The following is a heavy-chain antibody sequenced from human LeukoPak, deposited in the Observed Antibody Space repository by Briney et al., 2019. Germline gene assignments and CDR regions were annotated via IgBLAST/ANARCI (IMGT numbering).Heavy chain of an antibody. CDR3: ARDYVSTGFTFDY. CDR2: ITSSGSAI. J-gene: IGHJ4*02. Sequence: GGSLRLSCAASGFTFSDYYMSWVRQAPGKGLEWISYITSSGSAIYYADSVKGRFTISRDNARNSLYLQMNNLRAEDTAVYYCARDYVSTGFTFDYWGQGTLVTVSS. D-gene: IGHD3-22*01. CDR1: GFTFSDYY. V-gene: IGHV3-11*01.